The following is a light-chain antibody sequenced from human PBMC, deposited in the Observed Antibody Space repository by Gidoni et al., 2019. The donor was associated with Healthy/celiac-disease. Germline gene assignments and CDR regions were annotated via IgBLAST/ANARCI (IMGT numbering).Light chain of an antibody. CDR1: QSVSSSY. CDR3: QQYGSSPQT. V-gene: IGKV3-20*01. CDR2: GAS. Sequence: EIVFTQSPGTLSLSPGERATLSCRASQSVSSSYLAWYQKKPGQAPRLLIYGASSRATGIPDRFSGSGSGTDFTLTISRLEPEDFAVYYCQQYGSSPQTFGQGTKVEIK. J-gene: IGKJ1*01.